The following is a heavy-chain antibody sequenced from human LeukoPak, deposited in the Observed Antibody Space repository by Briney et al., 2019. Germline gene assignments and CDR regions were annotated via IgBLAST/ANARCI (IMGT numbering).Heavy chain of an antibody. CDR3: SRAQTEAGAKYYFDY. V-gene: IGHV3-49*04. J-gene: IGHJ4*02. CDR1: GFTFGDYA. CDR2: IRSNAYGRTT. Sequence: QPGRSLRLSCTASGFTFGDYALNWVRRAPGKGLEWVGFIRSNAYGRTTEYAASVQGRFTISRDNSNSIAYLQMNSLKTEDTAVYYCSRAQTEAGAKYYFDYWGQGTLVTVSS.